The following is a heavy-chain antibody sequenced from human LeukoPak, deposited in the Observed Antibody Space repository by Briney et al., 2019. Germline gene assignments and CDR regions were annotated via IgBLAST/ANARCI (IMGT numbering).Heavy chain of an antibody. J-gene: IGHJ4*02. CDR2: IYYSGST. V-gene: IGHV4-59*08. D-gene: IGHD3-10*01. CDR1: GGSISSYY. CDR3: ARLAGYGSGSYYPDY. Sequence: SETLSLTCTVSGGSISSYYWSRIRQPPGKGLEWIGYIYYSGSTNYNPSLKSRVTISVDTSKNQFSLKLSSVTAADTAVYYCARLAGYGSGSYYPDYWGQGTLVTVSS.